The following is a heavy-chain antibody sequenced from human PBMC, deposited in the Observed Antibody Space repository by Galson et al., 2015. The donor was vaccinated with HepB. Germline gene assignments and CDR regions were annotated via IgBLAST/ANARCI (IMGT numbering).Heavy chain of an antibody. V-gene: IGHV3-49*04. CDR2: IRNKAYRGTT. CDR1: GITFSDYA. J-gene: IGHJ4*02. CDR3: TTNPMEGRQWLPGDY. Sequence: SLRLSCAASGITFSDYAVTWVRQAPGKGLEWVGLIRNKAYRGTTEYAVSVKGRFTISRDESKSIAYLEMNSLKNEDTAMYYCTTNPMEGRQWLPGDYWGPGTLVTVSS. D-gene: IGHD6-19*01.